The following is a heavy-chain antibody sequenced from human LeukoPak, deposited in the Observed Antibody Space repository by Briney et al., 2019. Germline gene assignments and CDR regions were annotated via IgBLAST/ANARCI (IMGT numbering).Heavy chain of an antibody. Sequence: GASVKVSCKASGYTFTSYGISWVRQAPGQGLEWMGWISAYNGNTNYAQKLQGRVTMTTDTSTSTAYMELRSLRSDDTAVYYCARDDSRGYCSSTSCQGPNWFDPWGQGTLVTVSS. D-gene: IGHD2-2*01. V-gene: IGHV1-18*01. J-gene: IGHJ5*02. CDR2: ISAYNGNT. CDR1: GYTFTSYG. CDR3: ARDDSRGYCSSTSCQGPNWFDP.